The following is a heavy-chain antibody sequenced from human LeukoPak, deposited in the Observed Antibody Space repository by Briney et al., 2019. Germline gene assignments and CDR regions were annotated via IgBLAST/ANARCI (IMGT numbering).Heavy chain of an antibody. Sequence: ASVKVSCKASGSAFSTSALQWLRQARGQRLEWIGWIVVGSGNTDYAQKFQERVTITRDMSTSTAYMELSSLRSEDTAVYYCAAGAGQAGGYWGQGTLVTVSS. J-gene: IGHJ4*02. CDR2: IVVGSGNT. D-gene: IGHD6-19*01. CDR3: AAGAGQAGGY. CDR1: GSAFSTSA. V-gene: IGHV1-58*01.